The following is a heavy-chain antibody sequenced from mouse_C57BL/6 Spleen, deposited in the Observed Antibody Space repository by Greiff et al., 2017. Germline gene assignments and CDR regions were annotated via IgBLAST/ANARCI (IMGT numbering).Heavy chain of an antibody. V-gene: IGHV5-17*01. J-gene: IGHJ4*01. CDR3: ARTYGSTLYAMDY. CDR2: ISSGSSTI. D-gene: IGHD1-1*01. CDR1: GFTFSDYG. Sequence: EVKLMESGGGLVKPGGSLKLSCAASGFTFSDYGMHWVRQAPEKGLEWVAYISSGSSTIYYADTVKGRFTISRDNAKNTLFLQMTSLRSEDTAMNYCARTYGSTLYAMDYWGQGTSVTVSS.